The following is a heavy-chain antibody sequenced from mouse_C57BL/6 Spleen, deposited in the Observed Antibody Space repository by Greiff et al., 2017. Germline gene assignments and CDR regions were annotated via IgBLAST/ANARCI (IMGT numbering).Heavy chain of an antibody. J-gene: IGHJ1*03. V-gene: IGHV1-4*01. CDR1: GYTFTSYT. D-gene: IGHD2-13*01. CDR2: INPSSGYT. Sequence: VQLQQSGAELARPGASVTLSCKASGYTFTSYTMHWVKQRPGQGLEWIGYINPSSGYTKYNQKFKDKATLTADKSSSTAYMQLSRLTSEDAAVYYCACDGSYGYFDVWGTGTTGTVSS. CDR3: ACDGSYGYFDV.